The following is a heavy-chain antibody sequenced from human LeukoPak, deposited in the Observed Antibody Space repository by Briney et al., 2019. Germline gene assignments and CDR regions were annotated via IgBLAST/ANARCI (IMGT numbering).Heavy chain of an antibody. CDR1: GGSFSGYY. V-gene: IGHV4-34*01. CDR2: INHSGST. J-gene: IGHJ5*02. Sequence: PSETLSLTCAVYGGSFSGYYWSWIRQPPGKGLEWIGEINHSGSTNYNPSLKSRVTISVDRSKNQFSLKLSSVTAADTAVYYCARDSAFGWFDPWGQGTLVTVSS. CDR3: ARDSAFGWFDP. D-gene: IGHD3-10*01.